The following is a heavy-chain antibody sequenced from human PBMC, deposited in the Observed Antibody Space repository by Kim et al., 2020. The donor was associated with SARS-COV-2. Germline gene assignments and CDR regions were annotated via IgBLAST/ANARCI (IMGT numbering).Heavy chain of an antibody. D-gene: IGHD3-9*01. V-gene: IGHV4-59*01. CDR3: ARGVFGALLRYFDWPRYYFDY. CDR2: IYYSGST. CDR1: GGSISSYY. J-gene: IGHJ4*02. Sequence: SETLSLTCTVSGGSISSYYWSWIRQPPGKGLEWIGYIYYSGSTNYNPSLKSRVTISVDTSKNQFSLKLSSVTAADTAVYYCARGVFGALLRYFDWPRYYFDYWGQGTLVTVSS.